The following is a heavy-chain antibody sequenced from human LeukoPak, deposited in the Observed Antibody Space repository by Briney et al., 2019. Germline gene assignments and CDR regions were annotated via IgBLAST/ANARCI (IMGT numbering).Heavy chain of an antibody. J-gene: IGHJ5*02. D-gene: IGHD6-19*01. Sequence: PGGSLRLSCAASGFTFSSYAMHWVRQAPGKGLEWVAVISYDGSNKYYADSVKGRFTISRDNSKNTLYLQMNSLRAEDTAVYYCARGQWTLRRYWFDPWGQGTLVTVSS. CDR1: GFTFSSYA. V-gene: IGHV3-30-3*01. CDR2: ISYDGSNK. CDR3: ARGQWTLRRYWFDP.